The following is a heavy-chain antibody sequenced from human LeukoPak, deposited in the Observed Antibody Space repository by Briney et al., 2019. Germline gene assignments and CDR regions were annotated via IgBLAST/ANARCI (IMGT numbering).Heavy chain of an antibody. J-gene: IGHJ4*02. V-gene: IGHV3-74*03. CDR1: GFTFSSYN. CDR3: ARAPTYCGGGVCYFFDF. Sequence: GGSLRLSCAASGFTFSSYNMNWARHAPGKGLVWVTSINSDGSSATYADSVKGRLTISRDDAKNTLHLQMNSLRAEDTAVYYCARAPTYCGGGVCYFFDFWGQGTLVTVSS. CDR2: INSDGSSA. D-gene: IGHD2-21*01.